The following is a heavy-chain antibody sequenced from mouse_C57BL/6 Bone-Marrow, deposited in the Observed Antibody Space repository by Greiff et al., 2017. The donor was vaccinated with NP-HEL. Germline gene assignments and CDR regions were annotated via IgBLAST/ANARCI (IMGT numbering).Heavy chain of an antibody. CDR3: ARWGNTGFAY. Sequence: VQLQQSGPVLVKPGASVKMSCKASGYTFTDYYMNWVKQSHGKSLEWIGVINPYNGGTSYNQKFKGKATLTVDKSSSTAYMELSSLTSEDSAVYYCARWGNTGFAYWGQGTLVTVSA. D-gene: IGHD2-1*01. V-gene: IGHV1-19*01. CDR1: GYTFTDYY. CDR2: INPYNGGT. J-gene: IGHJ3*01.